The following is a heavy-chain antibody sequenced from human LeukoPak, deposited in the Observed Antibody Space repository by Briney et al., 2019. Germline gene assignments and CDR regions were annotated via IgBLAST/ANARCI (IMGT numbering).Heavy chain of an antibody. D-gene: IGHD4-17*01. V-gene: IGHV4-34*01. CDR2: IHHDGRT. CDR1: GRPLSGHY. J-gene: IGHJ3*01. Sequence: SDTLSLTCTVYGRPLSGHYWRWIRQSPGKGLEWIGDIHHDGRTKYSPSLRSRVTIVLDTSKNEFSLRLTRVTAADTAMYFCAREPEPQDYGDTVNAYDLWGQGTMAIVSS. CDR3: AREPEPQDYGDTVNAYDL.